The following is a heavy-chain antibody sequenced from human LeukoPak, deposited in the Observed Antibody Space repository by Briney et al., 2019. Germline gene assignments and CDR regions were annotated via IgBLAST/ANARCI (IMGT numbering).Heavy chain of an antibody. D-gene: IGHD3-16*01. V-gene: IGHV3-11*06. CDR2: LSSSGRYT. J-gene: IGHJ4*02. CDR1: GFSFSEYY. CDR3: ARAGAYHFDN. Sequence: PGGSLRLSCAASGFSFSEYYMTWIRQAPGKGLEWVSNLSSSGRYTNYADSVRGRFTISRDNAKNTLYLQMNSLRAEDTAVYYCARAGAYHFDNWGQGTLVTVSS.